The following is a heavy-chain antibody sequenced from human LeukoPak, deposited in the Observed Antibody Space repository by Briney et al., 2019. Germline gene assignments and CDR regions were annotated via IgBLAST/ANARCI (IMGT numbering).Heavy chain of an antibody. CDR3: ARAPYQLLSLRLEAHFDY. Sequence: ASVKVSCKASGDTFTSYDINWVRQATGQGLEWMGWINPNSGNTGYAQKFQGRVTITRNTSISTAYMELSSLRSEDTAVYYCARAPYQLLSLRLEAHFDYWGQGTLVTVSS. CDR1: GDTFTSYD. D-gene: IGHD2-2*01. V-gene: IGHV1-8*03. CDR2: INPNSGNT. J-gene: IGHJ4*02.